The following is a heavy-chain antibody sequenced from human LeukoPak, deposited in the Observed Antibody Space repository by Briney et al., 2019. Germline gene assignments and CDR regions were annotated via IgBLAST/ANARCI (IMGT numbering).Heavy chain of an antibody. V-gene: IGHV3-30*02. D-gene: IGHD3-10*01. CDR1: GFTFSSYG. Sequence: GGSLRLSCAASGFTFSSYGMHWVRQAPGKGLEWVAFIRYDGSNKYYADSVKGRFTISRDNSKNTLYLQMNSLRAEDTAVYYCAKGILWFGEYYYGMDVWGQGTTVTVSS. J-gene: IGHJ6*02. CDR2: IRYDGSNK. CDR3: AKGILWFGEYYYGMDV.